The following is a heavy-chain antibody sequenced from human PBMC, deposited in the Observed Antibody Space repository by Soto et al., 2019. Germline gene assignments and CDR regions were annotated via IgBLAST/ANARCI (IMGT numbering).Heavy chain of an antibody. CDR1: GFTFSSYW. CDR3: ARATVTTFPTDY. D-gene: IGHD4-4*01. V-gene: IGHV3-74*01. Sequence: GGSLRLSCAAPGFTFSSYWMHWVRQAPGKGLVWVSRINSDGSSTTYANSVKGRFTISRDNAKNTLYLQMNSLRAEDTAVYYCARATVTTFPTDYWGQGTLVTVSS. J-gene: IGHJ4*02. CDR2: INSDGSST.